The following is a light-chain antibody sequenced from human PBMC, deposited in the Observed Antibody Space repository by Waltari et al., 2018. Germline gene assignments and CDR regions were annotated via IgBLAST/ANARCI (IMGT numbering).Light chain of an antibody. CDR3: RQRSNWPYT. J-gene: IGKJ2*01. V-gene: IGKV3-11*01. CDR2: NVS. CDR1: HSVSSY. Sequence: EIVLTQSPATLSLSPGERATLSCRASHSVSSYLAWYQQKPCQAPRLLIYNVSNRPTGIPGRFSGSGSETDFTLTISSLEPEDFAVYYCRQRSNWPYTFGQGTKLEIK.